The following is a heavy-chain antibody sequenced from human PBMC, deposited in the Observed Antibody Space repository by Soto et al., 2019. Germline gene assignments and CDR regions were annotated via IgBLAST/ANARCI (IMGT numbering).Heavy chain of an antibody. V-gene: IGHV4-59*01. CDR1: GGSISDFY. CDR3: ARVGGLAARTFDY. D-gene: IGHD6-6*01. Sequence: SETLSLTCTVSGGSISDFYWSWIRQPPGKGLEWIGYIYYSGSTNYNPSLKSRVTISVDTSKNQFSLNLRSMSPVDTAVYYCARVGGLAARTFDYWGPGTLVTV. CDR2: IYYSGST. J-gene: IGHJ4*02.